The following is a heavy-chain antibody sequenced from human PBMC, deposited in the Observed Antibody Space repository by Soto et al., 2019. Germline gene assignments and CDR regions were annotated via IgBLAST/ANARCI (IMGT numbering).Heavy chain of an antibody. V-gene: IGHV3-23*01. J-gene: IGHJ4*02. CDR1: GFTFSSYA. Sequence: GGSLRLSCAASGFTFSSYAMSWVRQAPGKGLEWVSAISGSGGSTYYADSVKGRFTISRDNSKNTLYLQMNSLRAEDTAVYYCAKDGSCDRSGGSCYPTWHAYYFDYWGQGTLVTVSS. D-gene: IGHD2-15*01. CDR2: ISGSGGST. CDR3: AKDGSCDRSGGSCYPTWHAYYFDY.